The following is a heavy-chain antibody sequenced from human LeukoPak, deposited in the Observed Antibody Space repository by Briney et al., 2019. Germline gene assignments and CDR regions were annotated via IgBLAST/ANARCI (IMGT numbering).Heavy chain of an antibody. D-gene: IGHD3-10*01. Sequence: PGGSLRLSCAASGFTFSSYWMSWVRQAPGKGLEWVANIKQDGSEKYYVDSVKGRFTISRDNAKNSLYLQMNSLRAEDTAVYYCARDPLITMVRGVIIPYGMDVWGQGTTVTVSS. CDR2: IKQDGSEK. CDR3: ARDPLITMVRGVIIPYGMDV. V-gene: IGHV3-7*01. J-gene: IGHJ6*02. CDR1: GFTFSSYW.